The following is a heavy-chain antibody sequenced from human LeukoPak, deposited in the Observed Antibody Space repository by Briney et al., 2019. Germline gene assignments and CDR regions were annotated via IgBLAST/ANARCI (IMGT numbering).Heavy chain of an antibody. CDR3: ASTSLDYDILTGYYSWFDP. CDR2: IYYSGST. CDR1: GGSISSYY. J-gene: IGHJ5*02. V-gene: IGHV4-59*01. D-gene: IGHD3-9*01. Sequence: PSETLSLTCTVSGGSISSYYWSWIRQPPGKGLEWIGYIYYSGSTNYNPSLKSRVTISVDKSKNQFSLKLSSVTAADTAVYYCASTSLDYDILTGYYSWFDPWGQGTLVTVSS.